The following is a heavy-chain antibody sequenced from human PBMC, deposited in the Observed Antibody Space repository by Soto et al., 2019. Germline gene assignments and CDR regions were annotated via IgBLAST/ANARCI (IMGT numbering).Heavy chain of an antibody. J-gene: IGHJ4*02. D-gene: IGHD3-3*01. CDR1: GFTFSDYE. Sequence: GGSLRLSCAASGFTFSDYEMTWVRQAPGKGLEWVSYIGSGGTIFYADAVKGRFTIYRDNAKKSLFLQVNSLRYEDTAVYYCARGGYYWDHWGQGTLVTVSS. CDR2: IGSGGTI. V-gene: IGHV3-48*03. CDR3: ARGGYYWDH.